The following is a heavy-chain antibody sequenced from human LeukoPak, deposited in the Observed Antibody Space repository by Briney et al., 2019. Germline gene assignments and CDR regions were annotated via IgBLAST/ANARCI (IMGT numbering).Heavy chain of an antibody. CDR1: GFTFSSDW. CDR2: INSDGSSI. CDR3: VKDLLDMITFGGAPSGMDV. D-gene: IGHD3-16*01. J-gene: IGHJ6*04. V-gene: IGHV3-74*01. Sequence: PGGSLRLSCAASGFTFSSDWMHWVRQAPGKGLVWVSRINSDGSSISCADSVKGRFTISRDNSKNTLYLQMSSLRAEDTAVYYCVKDLLDMITFGGAPSGMDVWGKGTTVTVSS.